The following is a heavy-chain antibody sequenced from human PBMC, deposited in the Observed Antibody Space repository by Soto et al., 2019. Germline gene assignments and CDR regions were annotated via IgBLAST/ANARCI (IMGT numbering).Heavy chain of an antibody. CDR3: ARGLGGGYCSGGSCGNGDV. D-gene: IGHD2-15*01. V-gene: IGHV1-8*01. Sequence: GASVKVSCKASGYTFTSYDINWVRQATGQGLEWMGWMNPNSGNTGYAQKFQGRVTMTRNTSISTAYMELSSLRSEDTVVYYCARGLGGGYCSGGSCGNGDVWGKGTTVTVSS. CDR1: GYTFTSYD. J-gene: IGHJ6*04. CDR2: MNPNSGNT.